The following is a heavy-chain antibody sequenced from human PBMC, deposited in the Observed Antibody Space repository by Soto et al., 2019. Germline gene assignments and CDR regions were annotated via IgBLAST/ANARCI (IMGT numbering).Heavy chain of an antibody. D-gene: IGHD6-13*01. J-gene: IGHJ4*02. V-gene: IGHV1-46*02. CDR3: AREMQQLVDY. Sequence: KVSCQPSGSTFNNYVVRWVRQAPGQWLEWMGIINPSGGSTSYAQKFQGRVTMTRDTSTSTVYMELSSLRSEDTAVYYCAREMQQLVDYWGQGTLVTVSS. CDR2: INPSGGST. CDR1: GSTFNNYV.